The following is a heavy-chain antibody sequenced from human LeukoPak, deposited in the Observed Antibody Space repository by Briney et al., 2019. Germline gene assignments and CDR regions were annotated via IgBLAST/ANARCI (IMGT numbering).Heavy chain of an antibody. CDR1: GFSFSSYW. Sequence: GGSLRLSCVASGFSFSSYWMTWVRQAPGKGLEWVANIREGGSEKYYVDSVKGRFTISRDNAKNSLYLQMNSLRAEDTAVYYCASDVSVIATTPYDWFDSWGQGTLVSVSS. CDR2: IREGGSEK. D-gene: IGHD2-21*01. J-gene: IGHJ5*01. V-gene: IGHV3-7*01. CDR3: ASDVSVIATTPYDWFDS.